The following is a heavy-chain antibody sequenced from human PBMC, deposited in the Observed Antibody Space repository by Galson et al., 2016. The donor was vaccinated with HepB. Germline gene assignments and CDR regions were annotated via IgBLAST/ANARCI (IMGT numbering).Heavy chain of an antibody. J-gene: IGHJ4*02. CDR3: ARDRSSGSGSFGY. V-gene: IGHV4-59*01. CDR2: IYYSGST. CDR1: GGSIISYY. D-gene: IGHD3-10*01. Sequence: ETLSLTCTVSGGSIISYYWSWIRQSPGKGLECIGYIYYSGSTNYNPSLNSRATMSVDTSKNQFSLKLYSVTAADTAVYYCARDRSSGSGSFGYWGQGTLVTVSS.